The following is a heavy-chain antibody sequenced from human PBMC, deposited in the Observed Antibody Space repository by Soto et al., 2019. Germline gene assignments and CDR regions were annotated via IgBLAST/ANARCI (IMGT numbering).Heavy chain of an antibody. D-gene: IGHD3-3*01. Sequence: QVQLVESGGGVVQPGMSLRLSCAASGFTFNDYPMNWVRQAPGKGLEWVTLISYDGNKKYYADSVKGRFAISRDTSKNTLYLQMNSLRAEDTAVFYCARGVHYDFWISQQNWYFDLWGRGTLVTVSS. V-gene: IGHV3-30*09. CDR2: ISYDGNKK. CDR3: ARGVHYDFWISQQNWYFDL. J-gene: IGHJ2*01. CDR1: GFTFNDYP.